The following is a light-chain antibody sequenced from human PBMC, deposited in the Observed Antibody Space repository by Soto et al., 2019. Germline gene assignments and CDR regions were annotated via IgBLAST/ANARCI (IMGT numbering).Light chain of an antibody. CDR2: EVS. CDR3: CSFTTSSTLV. CDR1: SSDIGAYNH. J-gene: IGLJ1*01. Sequence: QSVLTQPPSASGSPGQSVAISCTGTSSDIGAYNHVSWYQQNPGKAPQLIIYEVSNRPSGLSNRFSASKSGNAASLTISGLQAEDEADYFCCSFTTSSTLVFGTGTKVTVL. V-gene: IGLV2-14*01.